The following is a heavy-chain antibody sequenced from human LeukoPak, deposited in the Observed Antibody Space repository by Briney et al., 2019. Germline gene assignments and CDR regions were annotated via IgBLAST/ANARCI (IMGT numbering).Heavy chain of an antibody. CDR3: ARNRGGVTRYYFDY. D-gene: IGHD4-23*01. CDR1: GFTFSSYA. CDR2: ISGSGGST. Sequence: PGGSLRLSCAASGFTFSSYAMSWVRQAPGKGLEWVSAISGSGGSTYYADSVKGRFTISRENAENSLYLQMNSLRAEDTALYYCARNRGGVTRYYFDYWGQGTLVTVSS. J-gene: IGHJ4*02. V-gene: IGHV3-23*01.